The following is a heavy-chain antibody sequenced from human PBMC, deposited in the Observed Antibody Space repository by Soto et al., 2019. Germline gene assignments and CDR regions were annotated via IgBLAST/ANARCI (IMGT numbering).Heavy chain of an antibody. CDR2: ISAYNGNT. D-gene: IGHD6-13*01. CDR1: GEAFAFYG. Sequence: GASVKVSWKESGEAFAFYGISWARQSPGKRLEWMGWISAYNGNTNYAQKLQGRVTMTTDTSTSTAYMELRSLRSDDTAVYYCASGTGGLSSSWYYSFAYWGQGTLVTVSS. V-gene: IGHV1-18*01. CDR3: ASGTGGLSSSWYYSFAY. J-gene: IGHJ4*02.